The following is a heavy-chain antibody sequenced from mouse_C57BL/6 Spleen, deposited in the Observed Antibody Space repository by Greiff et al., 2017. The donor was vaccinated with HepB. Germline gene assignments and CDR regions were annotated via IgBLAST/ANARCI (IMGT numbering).Heavy chain of an antibody. CDR2: IDPENGDT. V-gene: IGHV14-4*01. J-gene: IGHJ2*01. CDR1: GFNIKDDY. Sequence: VQLQQSGAELVRPGASVKLSCTASGFNIKDDYMHWVKQRPEQGLEWIGWIDPENGDTEYASKFQGKATITADTSSNTAYLQLSSLTSEDTAVYYCTTRVITTVVAPYYFDYSGQGTTLTVSS. D-gene: IGHD1-1*01. CDR3: TTRVITTVVAPYYFDY.